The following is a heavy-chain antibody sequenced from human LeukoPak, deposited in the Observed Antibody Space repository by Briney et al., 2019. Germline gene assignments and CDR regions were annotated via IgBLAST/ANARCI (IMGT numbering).Heavy chain of an antibody. D-gene: IGHD1-26*01. CDR2: KRYDGSNK. J-gene: IGHJ4*02. CDR1: GFPFSRYG. V-gene: IGHV3-30*02. CDR3: AKDLGTGELRGVHFDY. Sequence: PGGSLRLSCAASGFPFSRYGVHWVRQAPGKGLEWVAFKRYDGSNKNYADSVKHGFTIHRDNSKNTLYLQMNSRRAEDTAVYYCAKDLGTGELRGVHFDYWGQGTLVTVSS.